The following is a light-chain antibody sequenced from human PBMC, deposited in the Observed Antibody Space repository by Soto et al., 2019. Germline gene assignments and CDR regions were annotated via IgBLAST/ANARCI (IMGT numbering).Light chain of an antibody. J-gene: IGLJ1*01. CDR1: SSDVGGYNY. CDR3: SSYTSSSTPYV. V-gene: IGLV2-14*01. Sequence: QSVLTQPASVSGSPGQSITLSCTGTSSDVGGYNYVPWYQQHPGKAPKLMIYDVSNRPSGVSNRFSGSKSGNTASLTISGLQAEDEADYYCSSYTSSSTPYVFGTGTKVTVL. CDR2: DVS.